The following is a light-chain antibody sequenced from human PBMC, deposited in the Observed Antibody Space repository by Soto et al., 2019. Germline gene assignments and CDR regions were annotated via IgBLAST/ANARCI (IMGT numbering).Light chain of an antibody. CDR1: QSVSTTY. J-gene: IGKJ4*01. V-gene: IGKV3-20*01. CDR3: QQYGISLLT. Sequence: EIVLTQSPGTLSLSPGERATLSCRASQSVSTTYLAWYQQKPGQAPRLLIYGASSRATGIPDRFSGSGSGTDFTLTISRLEPEDFAVYYCQQYGISLLTFGGVTKVEIK. CDR2: GAS.